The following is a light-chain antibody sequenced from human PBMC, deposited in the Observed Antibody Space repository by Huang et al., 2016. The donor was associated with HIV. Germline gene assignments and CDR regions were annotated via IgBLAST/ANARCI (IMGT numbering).Light chain of an antibody. CDR3: MQGLQPPPT. J-gene: IGKJ2*01. Sequence: DIVMPQSPLSLPVTPGQPASISCRSSHNLLYSSCHHRLYWYLQKPGRSPQLLVFLCSNRASVVPDRFTGSVSGTNFTLEISRVEAEDAGTYYCMQGLQPPPTFGQGTKLEI. CDR2: LCS. CDR1: HNLLYSSCHHR. V-gene: IGKV2-28*01.